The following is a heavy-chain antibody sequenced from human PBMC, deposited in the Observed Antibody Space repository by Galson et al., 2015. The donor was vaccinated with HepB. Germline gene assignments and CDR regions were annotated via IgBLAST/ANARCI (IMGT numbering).Heavy chain of an antibody. D-gene: IGHD5-24*01. V-gene: IGHV3-21*01. CDR2: ISSSSSYI. Sequence: SLRLSCAASGFTFSSYSMNWVRQAPGKGLEWVSSISSSSSYIYYADSVKGRFTISRDNAKNSLYLQMNSLRAEDTAVYYCARGGTPGWLQSPQYNWFDPWGQGTLVTVSS. CDR3: ARGGTPGWLQSPQYNWFDP. J-gene: IGHJ5*02. CDR1: GFTFSSYS.